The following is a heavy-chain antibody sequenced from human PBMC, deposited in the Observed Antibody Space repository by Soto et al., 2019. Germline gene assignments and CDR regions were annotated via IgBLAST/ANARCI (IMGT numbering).Heavy chain of an antibody. J-gene: IGHJ6*02. Sequence: RRLSCAASGFAFSGYGMHWVRQAPGKGLEWVAFIWFDGSDALYSDSVKGRFTISRDNSKNTLFLQLNSLRGDDTAVYYCAREGYCSGGGCSGGMDVWGQGTTVTVSS. CDR2: IWFDGSDA. V-gene: IGHV3-33*01. CDR1: GFAFSGYG. D-gene: IGHD2-15*01. CDR3: AREGYCSGGGCSGGMDV.